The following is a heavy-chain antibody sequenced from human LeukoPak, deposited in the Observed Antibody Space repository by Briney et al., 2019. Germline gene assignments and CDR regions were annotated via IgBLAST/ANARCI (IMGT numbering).Heavy chain of an antibody. V-gene: IGHV4-59*08. Sequence: SETLSLTCTVSGGSISSYYWSWLRQPPGKGLEWIGYVPHRGSPDYNPSLRSRVSILMDRSKNQFSLKLTSVTAADTAVYFCARQKADPLPEDFDYWGLGTLVTVSS. CDR1: GGSISSYY. CDR3: ARQKADPLPEDFDY. CDR2: VPHRGSP. J-gene: IGHJ4*02.